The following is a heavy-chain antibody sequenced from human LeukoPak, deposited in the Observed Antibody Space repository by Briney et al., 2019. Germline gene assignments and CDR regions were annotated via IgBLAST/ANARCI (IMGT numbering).Heavy chain of an antibody. CDR2: IYYSGST. V-gene: IGHV4-30-4*08. Sequence: PSQTLSLTCTVSGGSISSGDYYWSWIRQPPGKGLEWIGYIYYSGSTYYNPSLKSRVTISVDTSKNQFSLKLSSVTAADTAVYYCARSDAWGGSGSYDIWGQGTMVTVSS. D-gene: IGHD3-10*01. CDR1: GGSISSGDYY. J-gene: IGHJ3*02. CDR3: ARSDAWGGSGSYDI.